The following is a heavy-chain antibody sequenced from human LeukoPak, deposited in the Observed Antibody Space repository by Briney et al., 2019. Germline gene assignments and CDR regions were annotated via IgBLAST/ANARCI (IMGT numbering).Heavy chain of an antibody. Sequence: GAAVKLSCKASGYTFTNFGISWVRQAPGQGLEWMGWISPYNGNTDYPQKVQGRVTMTTDTSTSTAYMELRSLRLDDTAVYYCARGGVGHCSGGSCPTIWFDPWGQGTLV. CDR2: ISPYNGNT. CDR1: GYTFTNFG. D-gene: IGHD2-15*01. CDR3: ARGGVGHCSGGSCPTIWFDP. V-gene: IGHV1-18*01. J-gene: IGHJ5*02.